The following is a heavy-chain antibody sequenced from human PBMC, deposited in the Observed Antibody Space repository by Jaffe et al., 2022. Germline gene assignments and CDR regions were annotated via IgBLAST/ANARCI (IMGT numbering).Heavy chain of an antibody. D-gene: IGHD3-22*01. CDR1: GFTFDDYA. V-gene: IGHV3-43D*04. CDR3: AKDINPYYYDSSGFHDAFDI. CDR2: ISWDGGST. Sequence: EVQLVESGGVVVQPGGSLRLSCAASGFTFDDYAMHWVRQAPGKGLEWVSLISWDGGSTYYADSVKGRFTISRDNSKNSLYLQMNSLRAEDTALYYCAKDINPYYYDSSGFHDAFDIWGQGTMVTVSS. J-gene: IGHJ3*02.